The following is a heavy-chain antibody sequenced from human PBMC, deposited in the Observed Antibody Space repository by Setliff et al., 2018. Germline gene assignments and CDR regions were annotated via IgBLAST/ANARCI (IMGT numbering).Heavy chain of an antibody. J-gene: IGHJ3*02. CDR1: GFTFSGSA. CDR2: IRSKSDSYAT. CDR3: AAAPAGSDVFDM. Sequence: PGGSLRLSYAASGFTFSGSAMYWVRQASGKGLEWVGRIRSKSDSYATIYAASVRGRFTISRDDSKNTAYLQMNSLKTEDTAVYYSAAAPAGSDVFDMWGQGTMVTVSS. D-gene: IGHD6-13*01. V-gene: IGHV3-73*01.